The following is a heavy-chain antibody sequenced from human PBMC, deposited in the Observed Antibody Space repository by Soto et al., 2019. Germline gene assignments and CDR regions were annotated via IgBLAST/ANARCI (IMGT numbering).Heavy chain of an antibody. J-gene: IGHJ4*02. CDR2: IIPIFGTA. CDR1: GGTFSSYA. D-gene: IGHD3-10*01. Sequence: SVKVSCRASGGTFSSYASSGVRQAPGQGLEWMGGIIPIFGTANYAQKFQGRVTITADESTSTAYMELSSLRSEDTAVYYCSRDSYGWVGFWGQRTLVTVSS. V-gene: IGHV1-69*13. CDR3: SRDSYGWVGF.